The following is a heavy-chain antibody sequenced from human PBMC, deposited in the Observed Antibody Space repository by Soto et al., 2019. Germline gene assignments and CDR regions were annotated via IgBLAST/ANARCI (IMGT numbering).Heavy chain of an antibody. J-gene: IGHJ4*02. CDR2: ISSSGGII. CDR3: AREGSGLAMATTYDY. D-gene: IGHD6-19*01. CDR1: GFSFSGYE. Sequence: EVQLVESGGGLVQPGGSLRLSCAAFGFSFSGYELNWVRQAPGKGLEWVSYISSSGGIIYYADSVKGRFTISRDNAKNSLFLQMNSLRAEDTAVYYCAREGSGLAMATTYDYWGQRTLVTVSS. V-gene: IGHV3-48*03.